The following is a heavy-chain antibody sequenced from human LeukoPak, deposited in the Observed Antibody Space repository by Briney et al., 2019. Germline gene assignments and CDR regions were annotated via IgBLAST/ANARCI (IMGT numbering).Heavy chain of an antibody. Sequence: TSETLSLTCTVSGGSISSYYWSWIGQPPGKGLEWIGYIYYSGSTNYNPSLKSRVTISVDTSKNQFSLKLSSVTAADTAVYYCARLNASSSWVYYFDYWGQGTLVTVSS. CDR2: IYYSGST. V-gene: IGHV4-59*08. D-gene: IGHD6-13*01. CDR3: ARLNASSSWVYYFDY. CDR1: GGSISSYY. J-gene: IGHJ4*02.